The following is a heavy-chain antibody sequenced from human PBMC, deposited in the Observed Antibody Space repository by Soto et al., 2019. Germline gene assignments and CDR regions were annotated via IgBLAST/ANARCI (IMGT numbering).Heavy chain of an antibody. V-gene: IGHV1-69*01. Sequence: QVQLVQSGAEVKKPGSSVKVSCKASGGTFSSYAISWVRQAPGQGLDWMGGIIPIFGTANYAQKFQGRVTITADESTSTAYMELSSLRSEDTAVYYCARLLHAPFPAVPPDYWGQGTLVTVSS. CDR3: ARLLHAPFPAVPPDY. CDR2: IIPIFGTA. J-gene: IGHJ4*02. CDR1: GGTFSSYA. D-gene: IGHD3-10*01.